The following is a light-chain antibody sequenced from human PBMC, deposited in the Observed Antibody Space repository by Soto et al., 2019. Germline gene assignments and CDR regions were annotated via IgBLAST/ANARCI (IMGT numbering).Light chain of an antibody. J-gene: IGKJ4*01. Sequence: DMPMTQSPSSLSASVGDRVTITCRASQGLGNYLAWYQQKPGKAPKLLIYSAFSLQSGVPSRFSGSGSGTDFTLTISGLQPEDVATYYCLTYNGPPLSLGGGTKVEI. CDR2: SAF. CDR1: QGLGNY. CDR3: LTYNGPPLS. V-gene: IGKV1-27*01.